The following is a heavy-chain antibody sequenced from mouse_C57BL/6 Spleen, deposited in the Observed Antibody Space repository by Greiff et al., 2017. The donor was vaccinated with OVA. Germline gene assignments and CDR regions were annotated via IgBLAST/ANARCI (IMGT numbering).Heavy chain of an antibody. J-gene: IGHJ2*01. Sequence: EVKVEESEGGLVQPGSSMKLSCTASGFTFSDYYMAWVRQVPDKGLEWVANINYDGSSTYYLDSLKSRFIISRDNEKNILYLQMSSLKSEDTATYYCARDLGYLDYWGQGTTLTVSS. D-gene: IGHD3-2*02. CDR3: ARDLGYLDY. CDR2: INYDGSST. CDR1: GFTFSDYY. V-gene: IGHV5-16*01.